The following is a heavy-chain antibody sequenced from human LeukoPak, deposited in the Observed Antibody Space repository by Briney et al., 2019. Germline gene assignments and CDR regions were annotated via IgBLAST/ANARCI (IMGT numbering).Heavy chain of an antibody. V-gene: IGHV3-23*01. CDR3: AVGVVVPAASPGGFDY. Sequence: GGSLRLSCAASGFTFGSYAMSWVRQAPGKGLEWVSAISGSCGSTYYADSVKGRFTISRDNSKNTLYLQMNSLRAEDTAVYYCAVGVVVPAASPGGFDYWGQGTLVTVSS. D-gene: IGHD2-2*01. CDR2: ISGSCGST. J-gene: IGHJ4*02. CDR1: GFTFGSYA.